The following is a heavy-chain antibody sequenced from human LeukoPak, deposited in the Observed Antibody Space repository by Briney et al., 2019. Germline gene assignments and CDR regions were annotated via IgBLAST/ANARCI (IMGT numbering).Heavy chain of an antibody. Sequence: PSETLSLTCTVSGGSISSSSYYWGWIRQPPGKGLEWVGSIYYSGSTYYNPSLKRRVTLSVDTSKNQFSLRLTSVTAADTAVYYCARARETEAIDYWSQGTLVTVSS. CDR2: IYYSGST. J-gene: IGHJ4*02. V-gene: IGHV4-39*07. CDR3: ARARETEAIDY. CDR1: GGSISSSSYY.